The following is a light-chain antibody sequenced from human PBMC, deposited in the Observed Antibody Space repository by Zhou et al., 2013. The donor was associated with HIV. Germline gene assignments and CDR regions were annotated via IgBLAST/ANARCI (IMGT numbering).Light chain of an antibody. V-gene: IGKV2-28*01. CDR3: MQALQSPFT. J-gene: IGKJ3*01. CDR2: LGS. CDR1: QSLLHSNGYNY. Sequence: DIVMTQSPLSLPVTPGEPASISCRSNQSLLHSNGYNYLDWYLQKAGQSPQLLIYLGSNRASGVPDRFSGSESGTDFTLRISRVEADDVGIYYCMQALQSPFTFGPGTKVDIK.